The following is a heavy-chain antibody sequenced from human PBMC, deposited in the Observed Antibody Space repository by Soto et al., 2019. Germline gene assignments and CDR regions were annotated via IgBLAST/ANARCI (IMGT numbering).Heavy chain of an antibody. CDR2: IYSDGHT. CDR1: GFTVSISY. D-gene: IGHD2-21*02. Sequence: GGSLRLSCAASGFTVSISYMTWVRQVPGKGLEWVSIIYSDGHTYYTDSVKGRFTISRDNSKNTLYLQMSSLRSEDTAVYYCARASPNVRGSDPPEYFQYWGQGTLVTVSS. V-gene: IGHV3-66*01. CDR3: ARASPNVRGSDPPEYFQY. J-gene: IGHJ1*01.